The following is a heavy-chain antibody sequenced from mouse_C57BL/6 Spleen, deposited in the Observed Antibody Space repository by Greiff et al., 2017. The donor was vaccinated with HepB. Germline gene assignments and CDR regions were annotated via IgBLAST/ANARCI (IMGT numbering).Heavy chain of an antibody. V-gene: IGHV1-22*01. Sequence: DVKLQESGPELVKPGASVKMSCKASGYTFTDYNMHWVKQSHGKSLEWIGYINPNNGGTSYNQKFKGKATLTVNKSSSTAYMELRSLTSEDSAVYYCAAQSLTTVVYFDYWGQGTTLTVSS. CDR1: GYTFTDYN. D-gene: IGHD1-1*01. CDR2: INPNNGGT. CDR3: AAQSLTTVVYFDY. J-gene: IGHJ2*01.